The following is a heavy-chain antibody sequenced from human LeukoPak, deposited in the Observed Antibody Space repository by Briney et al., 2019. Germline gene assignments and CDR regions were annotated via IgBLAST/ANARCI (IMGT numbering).Heavy chain of an antibody. CDR1: GYTFSGYY. CDR2: INPNNGDT. D-gene: IGHD3-9*01. CDR3: ARDSNYYDSTDYLDH. V-gene: IGHV1-2*07. J-gene: IGHJ4*02. Sequence: ASVKVSCKASGYTFSGYYIHWIRQAPGQGLEWMGCINPNNGDTKYAHTFHGSVTMTRDTSISTAYMELSGLRYDDTALYYCARDSNYYDSTDYLDHWGQGSQIIVSS.